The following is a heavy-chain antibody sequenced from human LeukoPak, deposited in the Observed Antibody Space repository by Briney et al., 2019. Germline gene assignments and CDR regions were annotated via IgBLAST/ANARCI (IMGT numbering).Heavy chain of an antibody. CDR3: AKNGDRGAYCSGGTCYPYFYYYMDV. V-gene: IGHV3-23*01. CDR2: ISTTGGTT. D-gene: IGHD2-15*01. CDR1: GFTFSSYG. J-gene: IGHJ6*03. Sequence: GGSLRLSCAASGFTFSSYGMSWVRQAPGKGLEWVSAISTTGGTTYYAGSVKGRFTISRDNSRNTLYLQVNSLRAEDMAIYYCAKNGDRGAYCSGGTCYPYFYYYMDVWGKGTTVTFSS.